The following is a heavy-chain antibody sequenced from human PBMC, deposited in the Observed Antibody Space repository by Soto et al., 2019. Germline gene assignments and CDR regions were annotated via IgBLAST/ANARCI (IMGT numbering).Heavy chain of an antibody. Sequence: SETLSLTCSVSGGSISTVGHYWTWTRQPPGKGLEWIGSIYHTGSTYYSKSLRSRLTMSVDTSKSQFSLRLSSVTAADTAVYYCARATGTLRSRNCDYWGQGSLVTVSS. CDR2: IYHTGST. D-gene: IGHD1-1*01. J-gene: IGHJ4*02. CDR1: GGSISTVGHY. CDR3: ARATGTLRSRNCDY. V-gene: IGHV4-31*03.